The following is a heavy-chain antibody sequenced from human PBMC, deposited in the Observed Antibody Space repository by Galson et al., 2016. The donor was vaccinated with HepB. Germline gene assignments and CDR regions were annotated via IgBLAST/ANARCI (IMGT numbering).Heavy chain of an antibody. CDR2: INSSGGSK. CDR3: ARGGGKPGISYGLDV. J-gene: IGHJ6*02. D-gene: IGHD3-10*01. CDR1: GFTFSSYK. Sequence: SLRLSCAASGFTFSSYKMHWVRQAPGKGLVWVSRINSSGGSKDYADSVTGRFTISRDNAKNTRYLQMNSLRDEDTAVYFCARGGGKPGISYGLDVWGQGTTVTVSS. V-gene: IGHV3-74*01.